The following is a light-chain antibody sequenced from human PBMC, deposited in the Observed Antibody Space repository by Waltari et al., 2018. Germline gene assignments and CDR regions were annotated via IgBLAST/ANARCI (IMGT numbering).Light chain of an antibody. J-gene: IGKJ1*01. Sequence: DIQMTQSPSTLSASVGDKVTITCRASQTINNWLAWYQLKPGKAPKRLIYGAATLDSGVPSRFTGSQSETDVTLTISSLQPDDVATYYCQQYHTFSGSFGQGTKVEVK. CDR3: QQYHTFSGS. V-gene: IGKV1-5*03. CDR2: GAA. CDR1: QTINNW.